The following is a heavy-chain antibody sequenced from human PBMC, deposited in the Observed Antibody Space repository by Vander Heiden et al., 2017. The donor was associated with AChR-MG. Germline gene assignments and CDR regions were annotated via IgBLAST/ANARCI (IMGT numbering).Heavy chain of an antibody. CDR2: INHSGST. CDR1: GGSFSGYY. Sequence: QVQLQQWGAGLLKPSETLSLTCAVYGGSFSGYYWSWIRQRPGKGLEWIGEINHSGSTNYNPSLKSRVTISVDTSKNQFSLKLSSVTAADTAVYYCARGLRKSLYCSSTSCHNTPFDPWGQGTLVTVSS. D-gene: IGHD2-2*01. CDR3: ARGLRKSLYCSSTSCHNTPFDP. V-gene: IGHV4-34*01. J-gene: IGHJ5*02.